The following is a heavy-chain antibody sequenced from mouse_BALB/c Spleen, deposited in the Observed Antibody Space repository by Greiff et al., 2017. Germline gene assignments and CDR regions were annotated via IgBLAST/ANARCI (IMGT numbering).Heavy chain of an antibody. CDR1: GFTFSSYA. V-gene: IGHV5-6-5*01. CDR2: ISSGGST. J-gene: IGHJ2*01. CDR3: ARSTMITGYLDY. D-gene: IGHD2-4*01. Sequence: EVKLVESGGGLVKPGGSLKLSCAASGFTFSSYAMSWVRQTPEKRLEWVASISSGGSTYYPDSVKGRFTISGDNARNILYLQMSSLRAEDTAMYYSARSTMITGYLDYWGQGTTLTVSS.